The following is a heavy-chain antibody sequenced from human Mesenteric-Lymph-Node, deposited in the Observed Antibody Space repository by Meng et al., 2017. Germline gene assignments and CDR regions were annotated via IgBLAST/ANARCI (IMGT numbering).Heavy chain of an antibody. CDR3: ARNVRLRDGYNSDY. CDR2: ISSSSSYI. CDR1: GFTFSSDS. J-gene: IGHJ4*02. V-gene: IGHV3-21*01. D-gene: IGHD5-24*01. Sequence: EVQLVESGGGLVKPGGSLRLSCAASGFTFSSDSMNWVRQAPGKGLEWVSSISSSSSYIYYADSVKGRFTISRDNAKNSLYLQMNSLRAEDTAVYYCARNVRLRDGYNSDYWGQGTLVTVSS.